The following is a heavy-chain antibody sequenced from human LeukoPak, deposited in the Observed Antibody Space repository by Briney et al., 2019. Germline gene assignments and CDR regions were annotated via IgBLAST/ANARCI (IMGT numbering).Heavy chain of an antibody. D-gene: IGHD3-22*01. Sequence: SETLSLTCAVSGGSISSGGYSWSWIRQPPGKGLEWIGYIHHSGSTYYNPSLKSRVTISVDRSKNQFSLKLSSVTAADTAVYYCARGYSSGYSALDGGAFDIWGQGTMVTVSS. CDR2: IHHSGST. CDR3: ARGYSSGYSALDGGAFDI. J-gene: IGHJ3*02. V-gene: IGHV4-30-2*01. CDR1: GGSISSGGYS.